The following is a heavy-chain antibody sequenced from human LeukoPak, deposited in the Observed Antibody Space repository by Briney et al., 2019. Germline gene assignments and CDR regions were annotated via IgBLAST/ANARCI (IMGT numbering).Heavy chain of an antibody. V-gene: IGHV3-7*05. CDR1: AFTFSLYW. D-gene: IGHD3-10*01. CDR2: IKEDGSDK. CDR3: VRDGIRDIPGVITIRYDY. J-gene: IGHJ4*02. Sequence: GGSLRLSCSASAFTFSLYWMTWVRQAPGKGLEWVATIKEDGSDKYYVDSVRGRFTISRDNAENSLYLQMNSLTAEDTALYYCVRDGIRDIPGVITIRYDYWGQGTLVTVSS.